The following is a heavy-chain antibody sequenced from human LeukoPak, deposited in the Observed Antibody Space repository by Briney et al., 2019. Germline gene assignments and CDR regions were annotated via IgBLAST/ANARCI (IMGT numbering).Heavy chain of an antibody. D-gene: IGHD1-26*01. CDR3: ARARRSYQFDY. Sequence: GGSLRLSCAASGFTFSSYDMHWVRQATGKGLEWVSAIGTAGDTYYPGSVKGRFTISRENAKNSLYLQMNSLRAGDTAVYYCARARRSYQFDYWGQGTLVTVSS. CDR2: IGTAGDT. V-gene: IGHV3-13*01. CDR1: GFTFSSYD. J-gene: IGHJ4*02.